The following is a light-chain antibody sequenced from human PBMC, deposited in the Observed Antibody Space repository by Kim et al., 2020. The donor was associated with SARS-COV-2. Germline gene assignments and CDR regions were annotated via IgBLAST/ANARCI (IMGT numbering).Light chain of an antibody. V-gene: IGLV2-8*01. CDR3: SSYAGTNNYVV. J-gene: IGLJ2*01. Sequence: QSVTISCTGTSSDVGAYNYVSWYQQHPGKAPNLMIYEVSKRPSGVPDRFSGSKSGNTASLTVSGLQAEDEADYYCSSYAGTNNYVVFGGGTQLTVL. CDR2: EVS. CDR1: SSDVGAYNY.